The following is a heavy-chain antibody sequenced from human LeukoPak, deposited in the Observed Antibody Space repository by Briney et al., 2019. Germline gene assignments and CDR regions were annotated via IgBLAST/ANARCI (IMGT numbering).Heavy chain of an antibody. D-gene: IGHD3-22*01. J-gene: IGHJ4*02. V-gene: IGHV1-2*02. CDR3: ARGGIVVVSPIDY. CDR1: GYIFTGYY. CDR2: INPNSGDT. Sequence: ASVKVSCKASGYIFTGYYMHWVRQAPGQGLEWMGWINPNSGDTNYAQKFQGRVTMTRDTSISTAYMELSRLRSDDTAVYYCARGGIVVVSPIDYWGQGTLVTASS.